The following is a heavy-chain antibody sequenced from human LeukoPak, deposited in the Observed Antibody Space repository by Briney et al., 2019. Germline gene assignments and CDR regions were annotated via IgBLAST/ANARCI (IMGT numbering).Heavy chain of an antibody. D-gene: IGHD3-16*01. CDR1: GGSISSSSYY. CDR2: IYYSGST. V-gene: IGHV4-39*07. CDR3: ARGIGSNYYYGMDV. J-gene: IGHJ6*02. Sequence: SETLSLTCTVSGGSISSSSYYWGWIRQPPGKGLEWIGSIYYSGSTYYNPSLKSRVIISVDTSKNQFSLKLSSVTAADTAVYYCARGIGSNYYYGMDVWGQGTTVTVSS.